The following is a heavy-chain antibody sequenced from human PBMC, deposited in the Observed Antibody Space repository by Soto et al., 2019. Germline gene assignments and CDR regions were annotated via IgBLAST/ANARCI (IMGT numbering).Heavy chain of an antibody. CDR2: IYYSGST. CDR1: GGSISSGGYY. D-gene: IGHD6-6*01. J-gene: IGHJ4*02. CDR3: ARGGQLVQFDY. Sequence: PSETLSLTCTVSGGSISSGGYYWSWIRQHPGKGLEWIGYIYYSGSTYYNPSLKSRVTISVDTSKNQFSLKLSSVTAADTAVYYCARGGQLVQFDYWGQGTLVTVSS. V-gene: IGHV4-31*03.